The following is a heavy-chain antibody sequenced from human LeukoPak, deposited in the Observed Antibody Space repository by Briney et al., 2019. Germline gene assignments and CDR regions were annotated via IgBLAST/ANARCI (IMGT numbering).Heavy chain of an antibody. D-gene: IGHD3-9*01. CDR1: GGTFNSYA. J-gene: IGHJ5*02. CDR2: IIPMSDTA. Sequence: SVKVSCKASGGTFNSYAISWVRQAPGQGLEWMGGIIPMSDTANYPQKFRGRLTITADIPTSTVYMELSSLRSDDTAVYYCAREGGAYYDFLTASNWFDPWGQGTLVTVSS. CDR3: AREGGAYYDFLTASNWFDP. V-gene: IGHV1-69*06.